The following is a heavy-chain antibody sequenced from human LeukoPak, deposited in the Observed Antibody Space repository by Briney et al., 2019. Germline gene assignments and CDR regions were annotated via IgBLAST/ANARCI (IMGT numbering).Heavy chain of an antibody. CDR3: TTDPDYDFWSTDY. J-gene: IGHJ4*02. D-gene: IGHD3-3*01. CDR1: GFTFSNAW. V-gene: IGHV3-15*01. CDR2: IKSETDGGTT. Sequence: GGSLRLSCAASGFTFSNAWMSWVRQAPEKGLEWVGRIKSETDGGTTDYAAPVKGRFTISRDDSKNTLYLQMNSLKTEDTAVYYCTTDPDYDFWSTDYWGQGTLVTVSS.